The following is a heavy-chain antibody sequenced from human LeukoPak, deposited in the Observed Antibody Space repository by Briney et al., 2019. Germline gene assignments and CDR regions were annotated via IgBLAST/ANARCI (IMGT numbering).Heavy chain of an antibody. CDR1: GGSFSGYY. J-gene: IGHJ4*02. CDR2: INHSGST. Sequence: SETLSLTCAVYGGSFSGYYWSWIRQPPGKGLEWIGEINHSGSTNYNPSLKSRVTISVDTSKYQFSLKLSSVTAADTAVYYCARVSGTTGYSSGWPNYYFDYWGQGTLVTVSS. CDR3: ARVSGTTGYSSGWPNYYFDY. V-gene: IGHV4-34*01. D-gene: IGHD6-19*01.